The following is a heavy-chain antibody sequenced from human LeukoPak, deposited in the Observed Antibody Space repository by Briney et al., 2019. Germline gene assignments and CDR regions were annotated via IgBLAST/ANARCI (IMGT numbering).Heavy chain of an antibody. Sequence: SQTLSLTCAISGDSVSSNSAAWNWIRQSPSRGLEWLGRTYYRSKWYNDYAVSVKSRITINPDTSKSQFSLQLNSVTPEDTAVYYCARVGDYGDYHPFDYWGQGTLVTVSS. CDR2: TYYRSKWYN. CDR3: ARVGDYGDYHPFDY. CDR1: GDSVSSNSAA. V-gene: IGHV6-1*01. J-gene: IGHJ4*02. D-gene: IGHD4-17*01.